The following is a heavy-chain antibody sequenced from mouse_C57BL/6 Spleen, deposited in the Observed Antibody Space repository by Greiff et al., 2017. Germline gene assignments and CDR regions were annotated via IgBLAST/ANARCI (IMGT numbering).Heavy chain of an antibody. CDR1: GFTFSSYA. J-gene: IGHJ4*01. V-gene: IGHV5-9-1*02. D-gene: IGHD1-1*01. CDR2: ISSGGDYI. CDR3: TRDRDYYYGSYAMDY. Sequence: EVQRVESGEGLVKPGGSLTLSCAASGFTFSSYAMSWVRQTPEKRLEWVAYISSGGDYIYYAAPVKGRFTISRDNARNTLYLKMRSLKSEDTAMYYCTRDRDYYYGSYAMDYWGQGTSVTVSS.